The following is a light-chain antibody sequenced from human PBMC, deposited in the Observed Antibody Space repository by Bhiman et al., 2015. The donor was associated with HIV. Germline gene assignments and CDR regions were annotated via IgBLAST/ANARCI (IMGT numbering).Light chain of an antibody. Sequence: QSALTQPRSVSGSPGQSVTISCTGTSSDVGGSDYVSWYQQHPGKAPKLIIYDVSKRPSGIPDRFSGSKSGTSATLGITGLQTGDEADYYCGTWDRSLSAGGVFGTGTKVTVL. J-gene: IGLJ1*01. CDR3: GTWDRSLSAGGV. V-gene: IGLV2-11*01. CDR1: SSDVGGSDY. CDR2: DVS.